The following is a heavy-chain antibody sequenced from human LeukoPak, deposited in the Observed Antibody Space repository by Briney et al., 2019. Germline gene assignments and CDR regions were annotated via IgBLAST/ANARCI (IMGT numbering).Heavy chain of an antibody. V-gene: IGHV5-51*01. CDR2: IYPVDSDI. Sequence: GESLKISCKGSRYSFTSFWIGWVRPIPGKGLGWMGIIYPVDSDITYSPSFQGQVTISADKSISTDYLQWSSLKASDTAMYYCARRDSGYYPNYFDYWGQGTLVTVSS. CDR1: RYSFTSFW. CDR3: ARRDSGYYPNYFDY. J-gene: IGHJ4*02. D-gene: IGHD3-22*01.